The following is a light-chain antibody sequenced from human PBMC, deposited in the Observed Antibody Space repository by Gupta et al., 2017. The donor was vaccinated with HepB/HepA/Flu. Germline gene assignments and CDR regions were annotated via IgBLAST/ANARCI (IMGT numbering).Light chain of an antibody. CDR2: WAS. CDR3: QQYDSTPRS. CDR1: QSVLYSSNNKNY. V-gene: IGKV4-1*01. Sequence: DIVMTQSPDSLAVSLGERATMNCKSGQSVLYSSNNKNYLAWYQQKPGQPPKLLIYWASTRESGVPDRFSGSGSGTDFTLTINSLQAEDVAVYYCQQYDSTPRSFGQGTKVEIK. J-gene: IGKJ2*03.